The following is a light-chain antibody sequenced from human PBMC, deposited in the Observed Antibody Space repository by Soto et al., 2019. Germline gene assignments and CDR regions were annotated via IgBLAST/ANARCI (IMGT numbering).Light chain of an antibody. CDR2: LGS. V-gene: IGKV2-28*01. CDR1: QTLLHSNGYNY. Sequence: DIVMTQSPLSLPVTPGEPASISCRSSQTLLHSNGYNYLDWYLQKPGQSPQLLIYLGSNRASGVPDRFNGSGSGTGFTLKISRVEADDVGVYYCMQSLQTPWTFGQGTKVDIK. CDR3: MQSLQTPWT. J-gene: IGKJ1*01.